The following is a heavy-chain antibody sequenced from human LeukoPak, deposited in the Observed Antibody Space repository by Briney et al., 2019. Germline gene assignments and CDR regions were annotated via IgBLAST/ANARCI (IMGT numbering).Heavy chain of an antibody. CDR1: GGSFSGYF. CDR3: ARGDYDSSGYLFDY. CDR2: INHSGST. J-gene: IGHJ4*02. V-gene: IGHV4-34*01. D-gene: IGHD3-22*01. Sequence: SETLSLTCAVYGGSFSGYFWSWIRQPPGKGLEWIGEINHSGSTNYNPSLKSRVTISVDTSKNQFSLKLSSVTAADTAVYYCARGDYDSSGYLFDYWGQGTLVTVSS.